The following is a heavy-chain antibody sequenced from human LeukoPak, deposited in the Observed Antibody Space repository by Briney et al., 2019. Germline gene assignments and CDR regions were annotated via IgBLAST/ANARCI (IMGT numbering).Heavy chain of an antibody. Sequence: SETLSLTCSVSGGSISRNSYYWGWIRQPPGKGLEWIGSINYSGSTYYNPSLKSRVTVSLDTSKNQFSLKLSSVAAADTAVYCCARHPDLDYWGQGTLVTVSA. V-gene: IGHV4-39*01. CDR1: GGSISRNSYY. J-gene: IGHJ4*02. D-gene: IGHD1-14*01. CDR2: INYSGST. CDR3: ARHPDLDY.